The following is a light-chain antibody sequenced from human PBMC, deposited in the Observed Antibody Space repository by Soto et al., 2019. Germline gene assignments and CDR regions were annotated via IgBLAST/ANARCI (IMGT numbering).Light chain of an antibody. V-gene: IGKV3-20*01. Sequence: TQSPSTLSASVGDRVTITCRAIQNIDRYVPSYHQQPGQPPRLLFYGASSRPPGIPDRFSGSGCATDFTLTINRLEPEDFAVYYCHKYGNLDITFGQGTRLENK. CDR2: GAS. CDR3: HKYGNLDIT. CDR1: QNIDRY. J-gene: IGKJ5*01.